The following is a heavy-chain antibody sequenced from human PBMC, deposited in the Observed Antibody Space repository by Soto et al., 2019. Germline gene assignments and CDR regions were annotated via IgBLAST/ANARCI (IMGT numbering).Heavy chain of an antibody. V-gene: IGHV3-20*04. Sequence: AGGSLRLSCAASGFTFKNFAMSWVRQAPGKGLEWVSAVNGRGDSTFYADSVKGRFTISRDNAKNSLYLQMNSLRAEDTALYYCASGIVGATTYGMDVWGQGTTVTVSS. D-gene: IGHD1-26*01. CDR2: VNGRGDST. CDR1: GFTFKNFA. J-gene: IGHJ6*02. CDR3: ASGIVGATTYGMDV.